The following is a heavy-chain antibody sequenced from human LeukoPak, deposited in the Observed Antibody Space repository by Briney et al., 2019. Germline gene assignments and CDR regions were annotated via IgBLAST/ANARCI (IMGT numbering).Heavy chain of an antibody. CDR2: IIPIVRRA. CDR3: ARRTYYYDSSGYGEFAY. CDR1: GGTFSSYA. D-gene: IGHD3-22*01. J-gene: IGHJ4*02. Sequence: SVKLSCKASGGTFSSYAISWVRQAPGQGLEWMGWIIPIVRRANYAQKFQGRVTITTDESASTTYMELSSQRSEDTAVYYCARRTYYYDSSGYGEFAYWGQGTLVTVSS. V-gene: IGHV1-69*05.